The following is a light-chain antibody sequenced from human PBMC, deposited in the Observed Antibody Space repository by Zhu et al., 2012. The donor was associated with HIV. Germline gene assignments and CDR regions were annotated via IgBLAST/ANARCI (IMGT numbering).Light chain of an antibody. Sequence: EIVMTQSPATLSVSPGETATLSCRASHSVSSTLAWYQQKPGQAPRLLIYGAFTRATGIPARFSGRGSGTEFTLTISSLQSEDFAVYYCQQYSDWPLTFGGGTKVDIK. CDR2: GAF. J-gene: IGKJ4*01. CDR1: HSVSST. CDR3: QQYSDWPLT. V-gene: IGKV3-15*01.